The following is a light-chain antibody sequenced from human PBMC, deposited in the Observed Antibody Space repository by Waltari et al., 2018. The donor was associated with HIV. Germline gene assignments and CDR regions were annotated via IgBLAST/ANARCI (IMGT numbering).Light chain of an antibody. J-gene: IGKJ1*01. CDR1: QTVGSF. CDR2: DAS. V-gene: IGKV3-11*01. Sequence: VLTQSPATLSLSPGARATLSCRASQTVGSFLAWYQQRPGQAPRLLIYDASNRATDIPGRFSGSGSGTDFTLTISSLEPEDFAVYYCQQRTNWLWTFGQGTMVEIK. CDR3: QQRTNWLWT.